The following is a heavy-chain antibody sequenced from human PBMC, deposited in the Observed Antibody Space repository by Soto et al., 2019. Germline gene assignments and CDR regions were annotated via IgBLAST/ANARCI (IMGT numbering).Heavy chain of an antibody. CDR1: GGTFSRYA. V-gene: IGHV1-69*13. D-gene: IGHD3-22*01. J-gene: IGHJ4*02. CDR3: ARVFDYDDRRYLFSF. Sequence: GASVKVSCKASGGTFSRYALNWVRQAPGQGPEWMGGIVPIFGKPNYAQKFQGRVTITADESTSTAYMELSSLRSEDTAVYYCARVFDYDDRRYLFSFWGRGTLVTVSS. CDR2: IVPIFGKP.